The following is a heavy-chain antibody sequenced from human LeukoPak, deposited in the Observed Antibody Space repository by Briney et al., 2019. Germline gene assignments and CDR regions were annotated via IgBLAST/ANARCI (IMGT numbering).Heavy chain of an antibody. J-gene: IGHJ4*02. CDR2: MNPNSDNT. CDR1: GYTFTSYD. CDR3: ARDGSSFDTRLFDY. D-gene: IGHD3-22*01. V-gene: IGHV1-8*01. Sequence: GASVKVSYKASGYTFTSYDINWVRQATGQGLEWMGWMNPNSDNTGYAQKFQGRVTMTRNTSTSTAYMELSSLRSEDTAVYYCARDGSSFDTRLFDYWGQGTLVTVSS.